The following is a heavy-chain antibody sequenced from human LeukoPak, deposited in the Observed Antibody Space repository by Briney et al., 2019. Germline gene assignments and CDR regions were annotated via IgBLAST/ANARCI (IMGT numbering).Heavy chain of an antibody. CDR2: FDPEDGET. D-gene: IGHD6-19*01. CDR3: AVYSSGWDYWYFDL. V-gene: IGHV1-24*01. J-gene: IGHJ2*01. Sequence: ASVKVSCKVSGYTLTELSMHWVRQAPGKGLEWMGGFDPEDGETIYAQKFQGRVTMTEDTSTDTAYMELSSLRSEDTAVYYCAVYSSGWDYWYFDLWGRGTPVTISS. CDR1: GYTLTELS.